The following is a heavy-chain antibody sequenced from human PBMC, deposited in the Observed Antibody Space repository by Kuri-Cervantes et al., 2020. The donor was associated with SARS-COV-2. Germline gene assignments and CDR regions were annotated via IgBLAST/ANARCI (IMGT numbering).Heavy chain of an antibody. D-gene: IGHD6-13*01. J-gene: IGHJ4*02. CDR1: GFTFSSYS. CDR2: IGTAGDT. V-gene: IGHV3-13*01. Sequence: GESLKISCAASGFTFSSYSMNWVRQATGKGLEWVSAIGTAGDTYYPGSVKGRFTISRDNAKNSLYLQMNSLRAEDTAVYYCARGWKGIAASFDYWGQGTLVTVSS. CDR3: ARGWKGIAASFDY.